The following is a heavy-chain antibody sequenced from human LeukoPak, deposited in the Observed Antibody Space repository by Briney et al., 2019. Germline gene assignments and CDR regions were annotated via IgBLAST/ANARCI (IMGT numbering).Heavy chain of an antibody. CDR2: IIPIFGTA. D-gene: IGHD2-15*01. Sequence: GSSVKVSCKASGGTFSSYAISWVRQAPGQGLEWMGGIIPIFGTANYAQKFQGRVTITADESTSTAYMELSSLRSDDTAVYYCARAGTWSLHCSGGSCYSGYYYYMDVWGKGTTVTVSS. CDR3: ARAGTWSLHCSGGSCYSGYYYYMDV. V-gene: IGHV1-69*01. J-gene: IGHJ6*03. CDR1: GGTFSSYA.